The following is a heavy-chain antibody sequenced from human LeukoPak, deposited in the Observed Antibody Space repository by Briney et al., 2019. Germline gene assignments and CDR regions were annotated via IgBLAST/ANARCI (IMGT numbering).Heavy chain of an antibody. CDR1: GYRFTNYW. CDR3: ARAINYYDSSGYFYYFDY. V-gene: IGHV5-51*01. D-gene: IGHD3-22*01. J-gene: IGHJ4*02. CDR2: IYPGDSNT. Sequence: GESLKISCKGSGYRFTNYWIGWVRQMPGKGLEWMGIIYPGDSNTRYSPSCQGQVTISADKSISTAYLQWSSLTASDTAMYYCARAINYYDSSGYFYYFDYWGQGTLVTVSS.